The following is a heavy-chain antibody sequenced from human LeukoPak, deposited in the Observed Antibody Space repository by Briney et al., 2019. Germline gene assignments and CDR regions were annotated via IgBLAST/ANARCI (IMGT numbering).Heavy chain of an antibody. CDR3: ARDGGHCSGGSCYST. D-gene: IGHD2-15*01. Sequence: SETLSLTCTVSGGSISSYYWSWLRQPAGKGLGWIGRIYTSGSTNYNPSLKSRVTMSVDTSKNQFSLKLSSVTAADTAVYYCARDGGHCSGGSCYSTWGQGTLVTVSS. V-gene: IGHV4-4*07. CDR1: GGSISSYY. CDR2: IYTSGST. J-gene: IGHJ4*02.